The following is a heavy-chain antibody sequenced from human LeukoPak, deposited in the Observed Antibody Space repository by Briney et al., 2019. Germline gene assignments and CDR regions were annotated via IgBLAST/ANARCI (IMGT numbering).Heavy chain of an antibody. J-gene: IGHJ5*02. CDR3: AKGRSGWHWFDP. V-gene: IGHV3-43*02. CDR1: GFTFDDYA. D-gene: IGHD6-19*01. Sequence: GGSLRLSCAASGFTFDDYAMHWVRQAPGKGLEWVSLISGDSGYTYYTDSVKGRFTISRDNRKNSLYLQMNSLRTEDTALYYCAKGRSGWHWFDPWGQGTLVTASS. CDR2: ISGDSGYT.